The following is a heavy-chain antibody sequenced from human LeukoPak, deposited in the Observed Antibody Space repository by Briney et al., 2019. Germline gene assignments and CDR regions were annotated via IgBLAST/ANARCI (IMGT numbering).Heavy chain of an antibody. CDR2: INHSGST. CDR1: GGSFSGYY. V-gene: IGHV4-34*01. Sequence: PSETLSLTCAVYGGSFSGYYWSWIRQPPGKGLEWIGEINHSGSTNYNPSLKSRVTISVDTSKNQFSLKLSSVTAADTAVYYCARKSGYVKGGYFDYWGQGTLVTVSS. J-gene: IGHJ4*02. CDR3: ARKSGYVKGGYFDY. D-gene: IGHD5-12*01.